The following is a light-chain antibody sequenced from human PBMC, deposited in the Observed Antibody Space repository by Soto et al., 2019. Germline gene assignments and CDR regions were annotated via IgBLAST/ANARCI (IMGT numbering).Light chain of an antibody. CDR3: QVWDSSSDHVV. CDR2: YDS. J-gene: IGLJ2*01. CDR1: NIGSKS. Sequence: LTQPPSVSVAPGKTARITCGGNNIGSKSVHWYQQKPGQAPVLVIYYDSDRPSGIPERFSGSNSGNTTTLTISRVEAGDEADYYCQVWDSSSDHVVFGGGTKVTVL. V-gene: IGLV3-21*04.